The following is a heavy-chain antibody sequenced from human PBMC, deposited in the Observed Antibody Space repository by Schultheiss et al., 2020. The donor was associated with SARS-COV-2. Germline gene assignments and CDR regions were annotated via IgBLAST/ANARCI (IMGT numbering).Heavy chain of an antibody. CDR2: VYYSGST. Sequence: SETLSLTCTVSGGSISSGDYYWSWIRQPPGKGLEWIGYVYYSGSTNYNPSLKSRVTISVDTSKNQFSLKLSSVTAADTAVYYCARGIAAGTPPTDFDYWGQGTLVTVSS. CDR1: GGSISSGDYY. V-gene: IGHV4-61*08. CDR3: ARGIAAGTPPTDFDY. J-gene: IGHJ4*02. D-gene: IGHD1-7*01.